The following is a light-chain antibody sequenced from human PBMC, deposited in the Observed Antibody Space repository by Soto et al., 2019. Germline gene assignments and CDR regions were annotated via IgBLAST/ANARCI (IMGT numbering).Light chain of an antibody. CDR1: QSVSNN. V-gene: IGKV3-15*01. Sequence: EIVMTQSPATLSGSPGERATLSCRASQSVSNNLAWYQQKPGQAPRLLIYGASTRATGIPARFSGSGSGTEFTLTISSLQSEDFAVYYCQQYNSWPLTFGGGTKVAIK. CDR2: GAS. CDR3: QQYNSWPLT. J-gene: IGKJ4*01.